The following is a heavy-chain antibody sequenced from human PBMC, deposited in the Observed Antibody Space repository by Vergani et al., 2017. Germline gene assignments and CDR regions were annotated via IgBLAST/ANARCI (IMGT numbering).Heavy chain of an antibody. J-gene: IGHJ4*02. D-gene: IGHD3-16*01. CDR3: VRSNYGYDF. V-gene: IGHV1-46*01. CDR1: GYTFTNYF. CDR2: FDPNGGGT. Sequence: QVHLVQSAAEVKKPGASVRVSCKASGYTFTNYFLHWVRQAPGQGLEWMAIFDPNGGGTNYAPKFQGRLTLTRDTSTTTVYMSLRSLTSEDTAVYYCVRSNYGYDFWGQGTLVTVSS.